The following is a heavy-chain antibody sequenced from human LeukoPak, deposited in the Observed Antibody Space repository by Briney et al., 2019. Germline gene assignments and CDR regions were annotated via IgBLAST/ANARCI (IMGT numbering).Heavy chain of an antibody. Sequence: PGGSLRLSCAASGFTFSSYGMHWVRQAPGKGREWGAVISYDGSNKYYADSVKGRFTISRDNSKNTLYLQMNSLRAEDTAVYYCAKDRCTNGVCYTFDYWGQGTLVTVSS. CDR1: GFTFSSYG. CDR2: ISYDGSNK. V-gene: IGHV3-30*18. D-gene: IGHD2-8*01. J-gene: IGHJ4*02. CDR3: AKDRCTNGVCYTFDY.